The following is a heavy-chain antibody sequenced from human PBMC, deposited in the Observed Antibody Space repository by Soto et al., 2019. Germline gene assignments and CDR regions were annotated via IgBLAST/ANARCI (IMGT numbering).Heavy chain of an antibody. J-gene: IGHJ6*02. Sequence: PGGSLRLSCAASGFTFSSYDMHWVRQATGKGLEWVSAIGTAGDTYYPGSVKGRFTISRENAKNSLYLQMNSLRAGDTAVYYCARGRELATYYYYGKDVWGQGTTVSVSS. D-gene: IGHD1-1*01. CDR1: GFTFSSYD. CDR3: ARGRELATYYYYGKDV. CDR2: IGTAGDT. V-gene: IGHV3-13*01.